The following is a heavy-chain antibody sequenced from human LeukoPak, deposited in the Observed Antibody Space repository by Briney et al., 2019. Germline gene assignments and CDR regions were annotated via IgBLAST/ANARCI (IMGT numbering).Heavy chain of an antibody. D-gene: IGHD6-13*01. J-gene: IGHJ6*03. CDR3: ARDRESIAAAGTYYYYMDV. CDR1: GGTFSSYA. Sequence: ASVKVSCKASGGTFSSYAISWVRQAPGQGLEWMGGIIPIFGTANYAQKFQGRVTITADESTSTAYMELSSLRSEDTAVYYCARDRESIAAAGTYYYYMDVWGKGTTVTISS. CDR2: IIPIFGTA. V-gene: IGHV1-69*13.